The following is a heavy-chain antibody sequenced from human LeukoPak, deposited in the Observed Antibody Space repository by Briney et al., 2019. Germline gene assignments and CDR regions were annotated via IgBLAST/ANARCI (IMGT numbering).Heavy chain of an antibody. Sequence: GGSLILSCAASGFTFSSYWMSWVRQAPGKGLEWVANIKQEGSEKYYVDSVKGRFTISRDRSKNTLFLQMNRLRPEDAAVYYCAKAPVTTCRGAFCYPFDYWGLGTLVTVSS. CDR3: AKAPVTTCRGAFCYPFDY. D-gene: IGHD2-15*01. V-gene: IGHV3-7*03. CDR1: GFTFSSYW. CDR2: IKQEGSEK. J-gene: IGHJ4*02.